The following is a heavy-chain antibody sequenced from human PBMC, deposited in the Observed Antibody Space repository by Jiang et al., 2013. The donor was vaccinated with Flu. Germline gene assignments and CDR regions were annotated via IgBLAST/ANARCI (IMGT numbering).Heavy chain of an antibody. D-gene: IGHD1-26*01. CDR2: INIGTGKT. J-gene: IGHJ5*02. V-gene: IGHV1-3*04. CDR1: GYTFTNYA. Sequence: QSGAEVKKPAASVKVACKASGYTFTNYAMYWVRQAPGQRLEWMGWINIGTGKTKYSEKFQDRVTITRDTSASTTYIELSSLRSEDTAVYYCARDHLSLTQVGQNWFDPWGQGTLVTVSS. CDR3: ARDHLSLTQVGQNWFDP.